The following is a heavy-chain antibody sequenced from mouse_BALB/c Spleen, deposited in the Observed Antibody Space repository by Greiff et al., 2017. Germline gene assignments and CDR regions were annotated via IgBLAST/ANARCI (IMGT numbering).Heavy chain of an antibody. CDR1: GFSLSRYC. CDR2: IWGGGST. J-gene: IGHJ3*01. CDR3: ASPYGNPSWFAY. V-gene: IGHV2-6-4*01. Sequence: VKLVESGPGLVAPSPTLSISCTASGFSLSRYCVHWVRQPPGKGLEWLGMIWGGGSTDYNSALKSRLSISKDNSKSQVFLKMNSLQTDDTAMYYCASPYGNPSWFAYWGQGTLVTVSA. D-gene: IGHD2-1*01.